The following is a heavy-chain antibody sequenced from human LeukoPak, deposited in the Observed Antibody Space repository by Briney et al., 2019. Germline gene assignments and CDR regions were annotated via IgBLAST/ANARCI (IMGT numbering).Heavy chain of an antibody. CDR3: ARDLVVGATNAFDI. CDR2: IYSTGST. D-gene: IGHD1-26*01. V-gene: IGHV4-4*07. J-gene: IGHJ3*02. Sequence: SETLSLTCTVSGGSISGYYWSSIRQPAGKGLEWIGRIYSTGSTNYNPSLRSQVTMSVDTSKNQFSLKLSSVTAADTAVYYCARDLVVGATNAFDIWGQGTMVTVSS. CDR1: GGSISGYY.